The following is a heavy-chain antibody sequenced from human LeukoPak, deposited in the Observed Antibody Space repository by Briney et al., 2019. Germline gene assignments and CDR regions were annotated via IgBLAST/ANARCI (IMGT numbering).Heavy chain of an antibody. CDR2: IWYDGSNK. V-gene: IGHV3-33*01. CDR1: GFTFSSYG. CDR3: ARASGPFDY. J-gene: IGHJ4*02. Sequence: GGSLRLSCAASGFTFSSYGMHWVRQAPGKGLGWVAVIWYDGSNKFYADSVKGRFTISRDNSKNTLYLQMNSLRAEDTAVYSCARASGPFDYWGQGTLVTVSS. D-gene: IGHD3-10*01.